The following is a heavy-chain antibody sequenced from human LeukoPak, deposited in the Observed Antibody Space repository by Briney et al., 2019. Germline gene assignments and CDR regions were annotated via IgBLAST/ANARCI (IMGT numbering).Heavy chain of an antibody. CDR1: GFTFSSYA. D-gene: IGHD3-10*01. J-gene: IGHJ4*02. CDR2: IRGSGGGT. CDR3: ARERGNYCDY. Sequence: GGSLRLSCVASGFTFSSYAMSWVRQTPGKGLEWVSDIRGSGGGTYYTDSVKGRFTISRDNSKNTLYLQMNSLRAEDMAVYYCARERGNYCDYWGQGTQVTVSS. V-gene: IGHV3-23*01.